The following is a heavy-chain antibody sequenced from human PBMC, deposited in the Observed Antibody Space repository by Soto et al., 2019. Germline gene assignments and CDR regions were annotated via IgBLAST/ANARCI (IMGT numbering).Heavy chain of an antibody. CDR3: ARVRAAVYWFDP. D-gene: IGHD6-13*01. Sequence: PSETMSVTCTDYGGSISSYYWSCIRQPPGKGLEWIGYIYYSGSTNYNPSLKSRVTISVDTSKNQYSLKLSSVTAADTAVYYCARVRAAVYWFDPWGQGTLVTVS. CDR2: IYYSGST. V-gene: IGHV4-59*01. J-gene: IGHJ5*02. CDR1: GGSISSYY.